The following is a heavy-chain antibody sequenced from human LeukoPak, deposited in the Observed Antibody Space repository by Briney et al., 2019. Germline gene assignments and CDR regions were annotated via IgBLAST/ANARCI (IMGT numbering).Heavy chain of an antibody. CDR1: GFTFSSYA. D-gene: IGHD6-13*01. V-gene: IGHV3-23*01. J-gene: IGHJ4*02. CDR2: ISGSGGRT. CDR3: AGSSSWYYFEY. Sequence: GGSLRLSCAASGFTFSSYAMSWVRQAPGKGLEWVSGISGSGGRTHYADSVKGRFTISRDNSKNTLYLQMDSLRVEDTAVDHCAGSSSWYYFEYWGKGTLVTVSS.